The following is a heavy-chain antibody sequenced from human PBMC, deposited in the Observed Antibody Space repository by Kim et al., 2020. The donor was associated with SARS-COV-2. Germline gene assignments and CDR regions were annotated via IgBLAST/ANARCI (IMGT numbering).Heavy chain of an antibody. CDR2: ISGSSNYR. Sequence: GGSLRLSCAASGFIFTNYYMTWIRQAPGKGLEWISNISGSSNYRNYADSVKGRFTISRDNAKNSLFLHLNSLIAEDTAVYYCARAEHQLAGGHYGMDVWGQGTTVTVSS. D-gene: IGHD6-13*01. J-gene: IGHJ6*02. CDR3: ARAEHQLAGGHYGMDV. CDR1: GFIFTNYY. V-gene: IGHV3-11*06.